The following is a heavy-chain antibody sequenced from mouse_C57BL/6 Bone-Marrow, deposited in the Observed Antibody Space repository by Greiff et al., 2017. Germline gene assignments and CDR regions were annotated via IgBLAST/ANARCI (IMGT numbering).Heavy chain of an antibody. J-gene: IGHJ3*01. Sequence: QVQLQQPGAELVKPGASVKMSCKASGYTFTSYWITWVKQRPGQCLVWIGDIYPGSGRTNYNEKFKSKATLNVDTSSSTAYMKRSSLTSEDSAVYYCARSIFYSIAYWGQGTLVTVSA. CDR1: GYTFTSYW. D-gene: IGHD2-1*01. CDR2: IYPGSGRT. CDR3: ARSIFYSIAY. V-gene: IGHV1-55*01.